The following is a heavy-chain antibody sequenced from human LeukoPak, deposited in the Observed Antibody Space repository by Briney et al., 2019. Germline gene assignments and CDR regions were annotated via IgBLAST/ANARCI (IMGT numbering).Heavy chain of an antibody. CDR2: ISASGGST. CDR3: AKGYCSSTNCKESFFDY. J-gene: IGHJ4*02. CDR1: GFTFSSYA. Sequence: GGSLRLSCSASGFTFSSYAMNWVRQAPGKGLEWVSTISASGGSTYYFVKGRFTISRDNSKNTLYLQMNSLRAEDTAVYYCAKGYCSSTNCKESFFDYWGQGTLVTVSS. V-gene: IGHV3-23*01. D-gene: IGHD2-2*01.